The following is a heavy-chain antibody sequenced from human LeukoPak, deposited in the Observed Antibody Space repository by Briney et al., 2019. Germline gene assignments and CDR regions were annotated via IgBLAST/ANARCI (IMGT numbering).Heavy chain of an antibody. CDR1: GYTSTGYY. V-gene: IGHV1-2*02. Sequence: ASLKVSCKASGYTSTGYYMHWVRQAPGQRSKWMGWINPNSGGTNYAQKFQGRVNMTRDTSISTAYMELSRLRSDDSAVYYCERGGTAMDPADFGYWGEGTLVTVSS. CDR2: INPNSGGT. J-gene: IGHJ4*02. D-gene: IGHD5-18*01. CDR3: ERGGTAMDPADFGY.